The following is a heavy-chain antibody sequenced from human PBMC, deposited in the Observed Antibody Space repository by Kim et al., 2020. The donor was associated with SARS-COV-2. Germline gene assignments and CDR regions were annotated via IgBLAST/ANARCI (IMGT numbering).Heavy chain of an antibody. Sequence: PSLKSRVTIAVDTSKNQFSLKLSSVTAADTAVYYCARVFYYDSSGYPDYWGQGTLVTVSS. CDR3: ARVFYYDSSGYPDY. J-gene: IGHJ4*02. D-gene: IGHD3-22*01. V-gene: IGHV4-34*01.